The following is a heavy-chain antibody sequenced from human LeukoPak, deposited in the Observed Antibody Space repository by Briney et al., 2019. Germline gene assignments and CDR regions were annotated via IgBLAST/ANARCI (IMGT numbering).Heavy chain of an antibody. D-gene: IGHD6-6*01. CDR2: ISGSGGST. CDR1: GFTFSSYA. Sequence: GGSLRLSCAASGFTFSSYAMSWVRQAPARGLERVSAISGSGGSTYYADSVKGRFTISRDNSKNTLYLQMNSLRAEDTAVYYCAKDPIAARQYYFDYWGQGTLVTVSS. CDR3: AKDPIAARQYYFDY. J-gene: IGHJ4*02. V-gene: IGHV3-23*01.